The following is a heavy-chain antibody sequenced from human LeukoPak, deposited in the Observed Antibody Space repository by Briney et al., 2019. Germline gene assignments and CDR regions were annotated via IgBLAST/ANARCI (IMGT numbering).Heavy chain of an antibody. CDR2: IIPIFGTA. Sequence: ASVKVSCKASGGTFSSYAITWVRQAPGQGLEWMGGIIPIFGTANYAQKFQGRVTITADKSTSTAYMELSSLRSEDTAVYYCAREISGGIITMVRGVSFDYWGQGTLVTVSS. CDR1: GGTFSSYA. D-gene: IGHD3-10*01. V-gene: IGHV1-69*06. J-gene: IGHJ4*02. CDR3: AREISGGIITMVRGVSFDY.